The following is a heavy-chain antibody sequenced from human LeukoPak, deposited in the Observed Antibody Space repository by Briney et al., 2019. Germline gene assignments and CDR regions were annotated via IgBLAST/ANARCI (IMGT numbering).Heavy chain of an antibody. J-gene: IGHJ4*02. D-gene: IGHD6-19*01. CDR1: GFTFSSYA. Sequence: PGGSLRLSCAASGFTFSSYAMSWVRQAPGKGLEWVSAISGSGGSTYYADSVKGRFTISRDNSKNTLYLQMNSLRAEDTAVYYCAGYSSGFVYYFDYWGQGTLVTASS. V-gene: IGHV3-23*01. CDR3: AGYSSGFVYYFDY. CDR2: ISGSGGST.